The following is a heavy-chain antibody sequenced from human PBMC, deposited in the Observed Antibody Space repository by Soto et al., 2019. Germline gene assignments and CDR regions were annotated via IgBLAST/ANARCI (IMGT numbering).Heavy chain of an antibody. CDR3: AKNLKAARPLDY. J-gene: IGHJ4*02. V-gene: IGHV3-33*06. D-gene: IGHD6-6*01. CDR1: GFTFSSYG. CDR2: IWYDGSNK. Sequence: GGSLRLSCAASGFTFSSYGMHWVRQAPGKGLEWVAVIWYDGSNKYYADSVKGRFTISRDNSKNTLYLQMNSLRAEDTAVYYCAKNLKAARPLDYWGQGTLVTVSS.